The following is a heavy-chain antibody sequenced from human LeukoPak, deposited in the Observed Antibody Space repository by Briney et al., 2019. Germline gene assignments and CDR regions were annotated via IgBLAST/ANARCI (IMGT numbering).Heavy chain of an antibody. J-gene: IGHJ6*03. CDR1: GFTFSNYA. Sequence: PGGSLRLSCAASGFTFSNYAMHWVRQAPGKGLEWVAFIRYDGSNEYYAESVKGRFTISRDNAKNSLYLQMNSLRAEDTALYHCARVDRGITFGGVIVTYYYYMDVWGKGTTVTISS. D-gene: IGHD3-16*02. V-gene: IGHV3-30*02. CDR2: IRYDGSNE. CDR3: ARVDRGITFGGVIVTYYYYMDV.